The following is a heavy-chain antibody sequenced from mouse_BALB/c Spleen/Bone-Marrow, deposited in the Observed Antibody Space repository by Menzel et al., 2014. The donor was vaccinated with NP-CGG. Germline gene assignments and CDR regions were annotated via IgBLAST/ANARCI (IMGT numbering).Heavy chain of an antibody. J-gene: IGHJ4*01. D-gene: IGHD1-1*01. Sequence: EVKLVESGGGLVQPGGSRKLSCAASGFTFSNFGMHWVRQAPEKGLEWVAYISSGSSTIYYADTVKGRFTISRDNPKNTLFLQMTSLRSEDTAMYYCARRASPTGPMDYWGQGTSVTDSS. CDR2: ISSGSSTI. CDR1: GFTFSNFG. V-gene: IGHV5-17*02. CDR3: ARRASPTGPMDY.